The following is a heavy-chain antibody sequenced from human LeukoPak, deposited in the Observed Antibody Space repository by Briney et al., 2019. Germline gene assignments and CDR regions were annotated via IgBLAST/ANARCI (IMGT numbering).Heavy chain of an antibody. CDR3: ARRPAFYFDY. Sequence: GESLKISCQISGYIFTTYWIAWVRQRPGKGLEWMGVIYPADSDTKYSPSFQGQVAFSVDKSISTAYLQWNSLKASDTAIYYCARRPAFYFDYWGQGTLVTVSS. V-gene: IGHV5-51*01. CDR2: IYPADSDT. J-gene: IGHJ4*02. D-gene: IGHD6-6*01. CDR1: GYIFTTYW.